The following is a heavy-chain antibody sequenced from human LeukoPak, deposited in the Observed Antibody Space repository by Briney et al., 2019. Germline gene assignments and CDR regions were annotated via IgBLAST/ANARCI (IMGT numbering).Heavy chain of an antibody. CDR2: IISKTDGGTA. CDR3: TTVKRWEVPPSDY. D-gene: IGHD1-26*01. Sequence: GVSLRLFCAASGLILNNAWMKWIRQAPGKGLEWGGRIISKTDGGTADYAAAVKGRFTISRDESKNMLYLEMRRLKTEDTAVYYCTTVKRWEVPPSDYWGQGTLVTVS. CDR1: GLILNNAW. V-gene: IGHV3-15*01. J-gene: IGHJ4*02.